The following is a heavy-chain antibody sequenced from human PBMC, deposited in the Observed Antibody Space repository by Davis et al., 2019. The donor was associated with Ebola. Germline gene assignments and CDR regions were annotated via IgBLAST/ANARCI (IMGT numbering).Heavy chain of an antibody. V-gene: IGHV3-64*02. J-gene: IGHJ4*02. CDR1: GFTFSSYA. CDR2: ISSNGGST. CDR3: ARDPMPGGVTRMYFDY. D-gene: IGHD2-2*01. Sequence: PGGSLRLSCAASGFTFSSYAMHWVRQAPGKGLEYVSAISSNGGSTYYADSVKGRFTISRDNSKNTLYLQMGSLRAEDMAVYYCARDPMPGGVTRMYFDYWGQGTLVTVSS.